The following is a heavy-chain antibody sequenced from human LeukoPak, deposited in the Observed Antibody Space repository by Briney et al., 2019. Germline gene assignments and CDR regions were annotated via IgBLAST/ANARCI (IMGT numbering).Heavy chain of an antibody. CDR2: IYTSGST. Sequence: PSETLSLTCTVSGGSISSGSYYWSWIRQPAGKGLEWIGRIYTSGSTNYNPSLKSRVTISVDTSKNQFSLKLSSVTAADTAVYYCARAAPGFWSGQYYFDYWGQGTLVTVSS. J-gene: IGHJ4*02. V-gene: IGHV4-61*02. CDR3: ARAAPGFWSGQYYFDY. D-gene: IGHD3-3*01. CDR1: GGSISSGSYY.